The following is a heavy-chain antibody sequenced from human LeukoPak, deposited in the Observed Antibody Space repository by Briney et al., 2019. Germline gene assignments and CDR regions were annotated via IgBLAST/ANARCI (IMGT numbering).Heavy chain of an antibody. J-gene: IGHJ6*03. Sequence: ASVKVSCKASGGTFSSYAISWVRQAPGQGLEWMGGIIPIFGTANYAQKFQGRVTITADKSTSTAYMELSSLRSEDTAVYYCAAARDILTGLYYYYYMDVWGKGTTVTISS. CDR3: AAARDILTGLYYYYYMDV. D-gene: IGHD3-9*01. V-gene: IGHV1-69*06. CDR1: GGTFSSYA. CDR2: IIPIFGTA.